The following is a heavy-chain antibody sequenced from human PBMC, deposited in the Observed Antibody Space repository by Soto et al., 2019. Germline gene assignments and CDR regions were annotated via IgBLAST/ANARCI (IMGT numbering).Heavy chain of an antibody. CDR3: VRVLSSGYSPFDY. V-gene: IGHV3-30*03. CDR2: TSYDGTNE. Sequence: QVQLVESGGGVVQPGRSLRLSCAASGVTLRSNGMHWVRQAPGKGLEWVAITSYDGTNEYYADSVKGRFTISRDNSKNTVYLQMNSLRVEDTAVYYGVRVLSSGYSPFDYWGQGTLVTVSS. CDR1: GVTLRSNG. D-gene: IGHD3-3*01. J-gene: IGHJ4*02.